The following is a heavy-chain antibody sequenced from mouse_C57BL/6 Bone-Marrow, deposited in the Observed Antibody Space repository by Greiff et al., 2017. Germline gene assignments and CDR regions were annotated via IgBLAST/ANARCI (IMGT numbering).Heavy chain of an antibody. Sequence: EVQLVESGAELVKPGASVKLSCTASGFNIKDYYIHWVKQRTEQGLEWIGRIDPEDGETKYAPKFQDKGTITADTSANTAYLQLSSLTSEDTAVYYCTRSLIYYGTNYWGQGTTLTVSS. CDR3: TRSLIYYGTNY. D-gene: IGHD1-1*01. J-gene: IGHJ2*01. CDR2: IDPEDGET. CDR1: GFNIKDYY. V-gene: IGHV14-2*01.